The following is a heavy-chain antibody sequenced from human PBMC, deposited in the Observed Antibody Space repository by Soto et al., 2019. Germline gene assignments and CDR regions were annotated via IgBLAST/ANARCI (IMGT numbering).Heavy chain of an antibody. CDR1: GYTFTSYD. V-gene: IGHV1-2*04. CDR3: ARGLNYYGMDV. CDR2: MNPNSGGT. Sequence: GASVKVSCKASGYTFTSYDINWVRQATGQGLEWMGWMNPNSGGTNYAQKFQGWVTMTRDTSISTAYMELSRLRSDDTAVYYCARGLNYYGMDVWGQGTTVSVS. J-gene: IGHJ6*02.